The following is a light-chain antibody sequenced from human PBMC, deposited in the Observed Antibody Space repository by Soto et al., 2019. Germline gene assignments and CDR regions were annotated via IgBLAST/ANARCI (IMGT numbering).Light chain of an antibody. CDR1: QSVSSSF. V-gene: IGKV3-20*01. J-gene: IGKJ5*01. CDR2: GAS. Sequence: EIVLTQSPATLSLSPGERAILSCRASQSVSSSFLAWYQQKVGQAPRLLIYGASSRATGIPDRFSGSGSGTDFTLSISRLEPEDFAVYYCQQYGSSPRTFGQGTRLEIK. CDR3: QQYGSSPRT.